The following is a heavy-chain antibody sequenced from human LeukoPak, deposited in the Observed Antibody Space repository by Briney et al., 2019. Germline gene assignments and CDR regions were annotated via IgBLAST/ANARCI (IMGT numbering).Heavy chain of an antibody. CDR2: IYGGGDT. V-gene: IGHV3-53*01. J-gene: IGHJ3*02. D-gene: IGHD3-10*01. Sequence: GGSLRLSCAASGFTVTDNYMNWVRQSSGKGLEWVSVIYGGGDTNYADSVKGRFTISRDNAKNSLYLQMNSLRAEDTAVYYCARDFIMVRGVTEDDAFDIWGQGTMATVSS. CDR1: GFTVTDNY. CDR3: ARDFIMVRGVTEDDAFDI.